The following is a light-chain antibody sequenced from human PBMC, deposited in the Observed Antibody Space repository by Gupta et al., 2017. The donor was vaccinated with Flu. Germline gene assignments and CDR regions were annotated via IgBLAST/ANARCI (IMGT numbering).Light chain of an antibody. CDR2: DAS. CDR1: QSVGIS. CDR3: QQRGSWPIFT. Sequence: ERASLSGRASQSVGISLAWYQQKPGQTPRLLIYDASNRATGIPARFSGSGSGTEFTLTISSLEPEDLALYYCQQRGSWPIFTFGPGTRVDI. V-gene: IGKV3-11*01. J-gene: IGKJ3*01.